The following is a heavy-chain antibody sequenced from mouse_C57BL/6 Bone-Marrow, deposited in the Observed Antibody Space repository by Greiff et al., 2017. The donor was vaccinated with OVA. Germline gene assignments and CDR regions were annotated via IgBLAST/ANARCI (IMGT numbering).Heavy chain of an antibody. CDR3: APTIVKGYFDY. CDR1: EYEFPSHD. J-gene: IGHJ2*01. D-gene: IGHD2-5*01. CDR2: INSDGGST. Sequence: EVHLVESGGGLVQPGESLKLSCESNEYEFPSHDMSWVRKTPEKRLELVAAINSDGGSTYYPDTMERRFIISRDNTKKTLYLQMSSLRSEDTALYYWAPTIVKGYFDYWGQGTTLTVSS. V-gene: IGHV5-2*01.